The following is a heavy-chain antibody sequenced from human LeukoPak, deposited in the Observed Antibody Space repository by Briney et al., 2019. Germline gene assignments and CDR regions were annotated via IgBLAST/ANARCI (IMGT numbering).Heavy chain of an antibody. CDR1: GGSISSGTSS. CDR2: IIDSGYS. CDR3: AKANTPDNWFDP. J-gene: IGHJ5*02. V-gene: IGHV4-31*03. Sequence: SQTLSLTCTVSGGSISSGTSSWSWIRQHPGKGLEWLGYIIDSGYSYYNPSLKSRLSMSVDTSKNRFSLTLSSVTAADTAIYYCAKANTPDNWFDPWGQGTLVTVSS.